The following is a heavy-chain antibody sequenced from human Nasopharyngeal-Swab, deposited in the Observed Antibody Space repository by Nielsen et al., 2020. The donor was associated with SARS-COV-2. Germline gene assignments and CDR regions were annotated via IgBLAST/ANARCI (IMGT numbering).Heavy chain of an antibody. CDR3: AKDRDSGDDSDDYYHYYGMDV. CDR1: GFTFNTYA. CDR2: ISGSDCST. J-gene: IGHJ6*02. Sequence: GGSLRLSCAASGFTFNTYAISWVRQAPGKGLEWVSVISGSDCSTKYADSVKGRFTISRDNSKNTVNLQMNSLRAEDTAIYYCAKDRDSGDDSDDYYHYYGMDVWGQGTTVTVSS. D-gene: IGHD5-12*01. V-gene: IGHV3-23*01.